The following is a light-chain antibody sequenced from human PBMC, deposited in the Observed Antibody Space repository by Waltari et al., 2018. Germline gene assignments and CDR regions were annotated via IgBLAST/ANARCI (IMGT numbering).Light chain of an antibody. J-gene: IGKJ3*01. CDR3: LQYSTTPRT. Sequence: DTVLTQSPDSLAVSLGERATINCKSSQSVLYSPNNKNYLAWYQHKEGQRPKLLIYWASTRESGVPDRFSGSGSGTDFTLTISSLQAEDVAVYYCLQYSTTPRTFGPGTKVEIK. CDR2: WAS. V-gene: IGKV4-1*01. CDR1: QSVLYSPNNKNY.